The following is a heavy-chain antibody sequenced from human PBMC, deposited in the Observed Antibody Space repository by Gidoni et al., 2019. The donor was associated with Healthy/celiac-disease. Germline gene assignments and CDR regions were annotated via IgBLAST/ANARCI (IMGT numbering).Heavy chain of an antibody. CDR2: IYPGDSDT. CDR1: GYSFTSYW. V-gene: IGHV5-51*03. J-gene: IGHJ3*02. Sequence: EVQLVQSGAEVTKPVESLKISCQGSGYSFTSYWIGWGRQMPGKGLEWMGIIYPGDSDTRYSPSFQGQVTISADKSISTAYLQWSSLKASDTAMYYCARLASDSSGYYDAFDIWGQGTMVTVSS. CDR3: ARLASDSSGYYDAFDI. D-gene: IGHD3-22*01.